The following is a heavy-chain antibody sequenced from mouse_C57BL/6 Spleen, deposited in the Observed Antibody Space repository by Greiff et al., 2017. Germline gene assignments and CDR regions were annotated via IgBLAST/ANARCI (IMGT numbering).Heavy chain of an antibody. CDR1: GYAFSSYW. Sequence: QVQLQQSGAELVKPGASVKISCKASGYAFSSYWMNWVKQRPGKGLEWIGQIYPGDGDTNYNGKFKGKATLTADKSSSTAYMQLSSLTSEDSAVXFCARGDYYGSRDYWGQGTTLTVSS. CDR2: IYPGDGDT. CDR3: ARGDYYGSRDY. D-gene: IGHD1-1*01. J-gene: IGHJ2*01. V-gene: IGHV1-80*01.